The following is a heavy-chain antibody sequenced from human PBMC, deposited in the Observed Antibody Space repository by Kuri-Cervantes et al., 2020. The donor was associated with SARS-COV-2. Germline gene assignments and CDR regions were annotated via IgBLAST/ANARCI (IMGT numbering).Heavy chain of an antibody. Sequence: GGSLRLSCAASGFTFSSYGMHWVRQAPGKGLEWVAVISYDGSNKYYADSVKGRFTISRDNSKNTLYLQMNSLRAEDTAVYYCAKDRDCSGGSCYDYYYYGMDVWGQGTTVTVSS. V-gene: IGHV3-30*18. J-gene: IGHJ6*02. CDR1: GFTFSSYG. CDR2: ISYDGSNK. CDR3: AKDRDCSGGSCYDYYYYGMDV. D-gene: IGHD2-15*01.